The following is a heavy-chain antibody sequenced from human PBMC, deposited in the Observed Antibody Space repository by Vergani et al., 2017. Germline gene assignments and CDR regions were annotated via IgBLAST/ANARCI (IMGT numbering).Heavy chain of an antibody. CDR3: ARDSSSGGDYYMDV. V-gene: IGHV3-30-3*01. D-gene: IGHD6-19*01. CDR2: MSYDGSNK. CDR1: GFTFSSYA. J-gene: IGHJ6*03. Sequence: QVQLVESGGGVVQPGRSLRLSCAASGFTFSSYAMHWVRQAPGKGLEWVAVMSYDGSNKYYADSVKGRFTISRDNSKNTLYLQMNSLRAEDTAVYYCARDSSSGGDYYMDVWGKGTTVTVSS.